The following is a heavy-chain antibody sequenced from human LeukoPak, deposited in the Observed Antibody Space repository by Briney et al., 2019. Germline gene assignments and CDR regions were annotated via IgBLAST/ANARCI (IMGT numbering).Heavy chain of an antibody. Sequence: PGGSLRLSCAASGFSFSSFAMTWVRQAPGKGLEWASSISSSSSYIYYADSVKGRFTISRDNAKNSLYLQMNSLRAEDTAVYYCAKSTQMTTVTYFDYWGQGTLVTVSS. D-gene: IGHD4-17*01. J-gene: IGHJ4*02. CDR1: GFSFSSFA. V-gene: IGHV3-21*01. CDR2: ISSSSSYI. CDR3: AKSTQMTTVTYFDY.